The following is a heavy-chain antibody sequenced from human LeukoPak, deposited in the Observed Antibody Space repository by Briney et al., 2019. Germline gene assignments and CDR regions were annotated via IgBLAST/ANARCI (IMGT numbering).Heavy chain of an antibody. Sequence: GGSLRLSCAASGFTFSSYSMNWVRQAPGKGLEWVSYISSRSSTIYYADSVKGRFTISRDNAKNSLYLQMNSLRAEDTAVYYCAELGITMIGGVWGKGTTVTISS. CDR1: GFTFSSYS. CDR2: ISSRSSTI. CDR3: AELGITMIGGV. J-gene: IGHJ6*04. V-gene: IGHV3-48*04. D-gene: IGHD3-10*02.